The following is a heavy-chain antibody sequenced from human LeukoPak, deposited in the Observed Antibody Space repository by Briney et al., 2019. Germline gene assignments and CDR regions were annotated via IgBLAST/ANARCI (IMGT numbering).Heavy chain of an antibody. CDR2: ISYSGNT. J-gene: IGHJ4*02. CDR3: ARAGPVPTSDGGPIPDV. Sequence: PSETLSLTCTGSGGTISSYYWSWIRQPPGKGLEWIGYISYSGNTNYNPSLKSRVTMSVDTSNNQFSLNLRSVTTADTAVYYCARAGPVPTSDGGPIPDVWSQGTLVTVSS. CDR1: GGTISSYY. D-gene: IGHD4-17*01. V-gene: IGHV4-59*01.